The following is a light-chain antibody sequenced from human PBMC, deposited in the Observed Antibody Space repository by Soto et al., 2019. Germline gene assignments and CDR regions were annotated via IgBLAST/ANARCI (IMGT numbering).Light chain of an antibody. CDR3: QAFDNSLSASGV. V-gene: IGLV1-40*01. CDR2: GNS. CDR1: SSHIGATYD. Sequence: QSVLTQPPSVSGAPGQRGTISCAGSSSHIGATYDIHWYQQLPGAAPRLLIYGNSNRPSGVPDRFAGSKSGTSASLAIIGLRGEDEGIYYCQAFDNSLSASGVFGGGTKVTVL. J-gene: IGLJ3*02.